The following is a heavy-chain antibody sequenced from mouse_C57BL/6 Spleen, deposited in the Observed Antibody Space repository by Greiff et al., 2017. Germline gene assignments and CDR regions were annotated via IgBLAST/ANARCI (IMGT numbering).Heavy chain of an antibody. CDR3: ARKDYDDYAMDY. V-gene: IGHV1-19*01. CDR1: GYTFTDYY. Sequence: EVQLQQPGPVLVKPGASVKMSCKASGYTFTDYYMNWVKQSHGKSLEWIGVINPYNGGTSYNQKFKGKATLTVDKSSSTAYMELNSLTSEDSAVYYCARKDYDDYAMDYWGQGTSVTVSS. D-gene: IGHD2-4*01. CDR2: INPYNGGT. J-gene: IGHJ4*01.